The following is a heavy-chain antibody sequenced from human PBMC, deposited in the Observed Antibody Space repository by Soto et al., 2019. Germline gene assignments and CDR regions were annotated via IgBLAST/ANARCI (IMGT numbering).Heavy chain of an antibody. CDR3: AKSKCHYVVSLLDY. D-gene: IGHD3-16*01. CDR1: GFTFSSYA. V-gene: IGHV3-23*01. CDR2: ISGSGGST. Sequence: EVQLLESGGGLVQPGGSLRLSCAASGFTFSSYAMSWVRQAPGKGLEWVSAISGSGGSTYYADSGKGRFTISRDNSKNTLDLQMNSLRAEDTAVYYCAKSKCHYVVSLLDYWGQGTLVTVSS. J-gene: IGHJ4*02.